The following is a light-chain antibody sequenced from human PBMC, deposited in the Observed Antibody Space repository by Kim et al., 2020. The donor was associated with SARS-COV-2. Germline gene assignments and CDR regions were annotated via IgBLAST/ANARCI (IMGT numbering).Light chain of an antibody. CDR2: KAS. CDR1: QSIGSR. V-gene: IGKV1-5*03. J-gene: IGKJ1*01. CDR3: QDYSTYSKT. Sequence: ASVGDRVTITCRASQSIGSRLAWHQQKPGKAPKVMISKASNLESGVPTRFSGSGSGTEFTLTISSLQPDDFATYYCQDYSTYSKTFGQGTKVDIK.